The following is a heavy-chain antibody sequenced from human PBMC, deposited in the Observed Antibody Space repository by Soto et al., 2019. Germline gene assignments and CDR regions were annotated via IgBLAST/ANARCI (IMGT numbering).Heavy chain of an antibody. D-gene: IGHD4-4*01. CDR2: VYFRGST. CDR1: GDSISSGGYY. Sequence: QVQLQESGPGLVKPSQTLSLTCTVSGDSISSGGYYWSWIRQHPGKGLEWIGSVYFRGSTHLNPSLKTRGTISVDTSKNQFSLKLSSATAADTAVYYCARRYSNYEVNWFDPWGQGSLVTVSS. CDR3: ARRYSNYEVNWFDP. J-gene: IGHJ5*02. V-gene: IGHV4-31*03.